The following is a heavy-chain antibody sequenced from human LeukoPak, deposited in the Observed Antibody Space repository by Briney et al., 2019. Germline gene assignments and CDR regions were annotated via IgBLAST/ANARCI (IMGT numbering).Heavy chain of an antibody. CDR2: IKRDGSEK. CDR1: GFTFSSYW. Sequence: GGSLRLSCAASGFTFSSYWMTWVRQAPGKGLEWVANIKRDGSEKYYVDSVKGRFTISRDNAKNSLYLQMNSLRAGDTAVYYCARDGGDCSSTSCYDRHDYWGQGTLVTVSS. D-gene: IGHD2-2*01. V-gene: IGHV3-7*04. J-gene: IGHJ4*02. CDR3: ARDGGDCSSTSCYDRHDY.